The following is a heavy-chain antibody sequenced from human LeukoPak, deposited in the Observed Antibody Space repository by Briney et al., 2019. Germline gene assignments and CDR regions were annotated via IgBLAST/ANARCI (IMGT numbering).Heavy chain of an antibody. V-gene: IGHV4-39*07. D-gene: IGHD1-26*01. Sequence: SEALSLTCSVSGGSISSGTYYWGWIRQPPGKGLEWIGSIYYSGTTYYNPSLKSRVTISVDTSKNQFSLKLTSVTAADTAVYYCARERFGSIDYWGQGTLVTVSS. CDR1: GGSISSGTYY. J-gene: IGHJ4*02. CDR3: ARERFGSIDY. CDR2: IYYSGTT.